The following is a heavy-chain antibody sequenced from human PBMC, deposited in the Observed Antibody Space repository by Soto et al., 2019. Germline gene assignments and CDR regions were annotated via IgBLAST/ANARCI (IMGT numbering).Heavy chain of an antibody. CDR2: ISGSGGST. CDR1: GFTFSSYA. D-gene: IGHD3-10*01. J-gene: IGHJ5*02. CDR3: EKDLGGEGFGGVYNWFDP. Sequence: EVQLLESGGGLVQPGGSLRLSCAASGFTFSSYAMSWVRQAPGKGLEWVSAISGSGGSTYYADSVKGRFTISRDNSKNTGYRQMKSVRAEDTAVYYCEKDLGGEGFGGVYNWFDPWGQGTLVTVSS. V-gene: IGHV3-23*01.